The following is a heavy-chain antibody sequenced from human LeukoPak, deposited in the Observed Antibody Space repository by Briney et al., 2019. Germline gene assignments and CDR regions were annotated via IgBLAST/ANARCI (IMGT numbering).Heavy chain of an antibody. D-gene: IGHD3-10*01. CDR3: ARHYYGSGSYYNLARYYYYMDV. CDR1: GGSISSYY. Sequence: SETLSLTCTVSGGSISSYYWSWIRQPPGKGLEWIGEINHSGSTNYNPSLKSRVTISVDTSKNQFSLKLSSVTAADTAVYYCARHYYGSGSYYNLARYYYYMDVWGKGTTVTISS. V-gene: IGHV4-34*01. CDR2: INHSGST. J-gene: IGHJ6*03.